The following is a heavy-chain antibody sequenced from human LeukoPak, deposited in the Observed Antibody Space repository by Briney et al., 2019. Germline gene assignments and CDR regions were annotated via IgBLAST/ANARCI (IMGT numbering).Heavy chain of an antibody. V-gene: IGHV4-34*01. CDR2: INHSGST. CDR1: GGSFSGYY. D-gene: IGHD6-19*01. CDR3: ARDEGSSGWYRLDY. J-gene: IGHJ4*02. Sequence: SETLSLTCAVYGGSFSGYYWSWVRQPPGKGLEWIGEINHSGSTNYNPSLKSRVTISVDTSMNQFSLKLSSVTAADTAVYYCARDEGSSGWYRLDYWGQGTLVTVSS.